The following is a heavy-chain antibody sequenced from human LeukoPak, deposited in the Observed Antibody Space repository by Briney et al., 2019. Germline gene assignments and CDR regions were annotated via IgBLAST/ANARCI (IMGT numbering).Heavy chain of an antibody. D-gene: IGHD4-17*01. V-gene: IGHV1-69*05. CDR2: IIPIFGTA. CDR3: AETYGDYYFDY. CDR1: GGTFSSYA. Sequence: SVKVSCKASGGTFSSYAINWVRQAPGQGLEWMGGIIPIFGTANYAQKFQGRVTITTDESTSTAYMELSSLRSEDTAVYYCAETYGDYYFDYWGQGTLVTVSS. J-gene: IGHJ4*02.